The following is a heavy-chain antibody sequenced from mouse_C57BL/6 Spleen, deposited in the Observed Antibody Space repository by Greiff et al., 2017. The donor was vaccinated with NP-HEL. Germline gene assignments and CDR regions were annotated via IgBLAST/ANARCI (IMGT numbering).Heavy chain of an antibody. Sequence: EVQVVESGGGLVQSGRSLRLSCATSGFTFSDFYMEWVRQAPGKGLEWIAASRNKANDYTTEYSASVKGRFIVSRDTSQSILYLQMNALRAEDTAIYYCARDAGGDYDGGYFDYWGQGTTLTVSS. CDR3: ARDAGGDYDGGYFDY. D-gene: IGHD2-4*01. CDR2: SRNKANDYTT. J-gene: IGHJ2*01. V-gene: IGHV7-1*01. CDR1: GFTFSDFY.